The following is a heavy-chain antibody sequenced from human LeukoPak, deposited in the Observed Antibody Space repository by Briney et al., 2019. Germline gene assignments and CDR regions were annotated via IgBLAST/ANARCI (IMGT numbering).Heavy chain of an antibody. D-gene: IGHD3-10*01. CDR3: TKDFGYYYGSGSSYYFDY. Sequence: PGGSLSLSFASSGFTFSTYGMHWVRQAPGQGLECVAVISHDGSDKYYADSVKGRFTISSDNSKNTLYLQMNSLRAEDTAVYYCTKDFGYYYGSGSSYYFDYWGQGTLVTVSS. V-gene: IGHV3-30*18. J-gene: IGHJ4*02. CDR1: GFTFSTYG. CDR2: ISHDGSDK.